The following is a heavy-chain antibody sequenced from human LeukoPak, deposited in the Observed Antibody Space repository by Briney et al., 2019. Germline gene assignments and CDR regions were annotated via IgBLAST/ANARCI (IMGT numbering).Heavy chain of an antibody. D-gene: IGHD6-13*01. CDR1: GFTFSSYW. CDR3: ARPRAGYSVFDY. V-gene: IGHV3-74*01. J-gene: IGHJ4*02. CDR2: TSSDGSTT. Sequence: GGSLGLSCAASGFTFSSYWMHWVRQAPGKGLVWVSRTSSDGSTTTYADSVKGRFTISRDNAKNTLYLQMNSLRAEDTAVYYCARPRAGYSVFDYWGQGTLVTVSS.